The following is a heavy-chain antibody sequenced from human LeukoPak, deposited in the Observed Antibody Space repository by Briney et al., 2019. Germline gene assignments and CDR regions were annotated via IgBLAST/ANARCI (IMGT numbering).Heavy chain of an antibody. J-gene: IGHJ4*02. CDR2: ISGGDGTT. Sequence: GGSLRLSCAASGFTFNNYAMSWVRQAPGKGLEWVSGISGGDGTTSDADSMKGRFTISRDNSRNTLYLQMNSLRAEDTAVYYCAKFPGESYSTGPIDYWGQGALVTVSS. V-gene: IGHV3-23*01. CDR1: GFTFNNYA. CDR3: AKFPGESYSTGPIDY. D-gene: IGHD2-8*02.